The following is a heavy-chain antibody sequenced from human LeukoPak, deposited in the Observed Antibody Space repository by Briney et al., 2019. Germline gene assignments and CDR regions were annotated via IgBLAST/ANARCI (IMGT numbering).Heavy chain of an antibody. CDR1: GFTFDDYG. V-gene: IGHV3-20*04. CDR2: INWNGGST. CDR3: ARGADYGDENDAFDI. Sequence: GGSLRLSCAASGFTFDDYGMSWVRQAPGKGLEWVSGINWNGGSTGYADSVKGRFTISRDNAKNSLYLQMNSLRAEDTALYYCARGADYGDENDAFDIWGQGTMATVSS. J-gene: IGHJ3*02. D-gene: IGHD4-17*01.